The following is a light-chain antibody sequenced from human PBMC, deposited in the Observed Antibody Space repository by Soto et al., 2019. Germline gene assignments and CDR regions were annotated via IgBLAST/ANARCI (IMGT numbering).Light chain of an antibody. Sequence: EIVLTQSPGTLSLSPGERATLSCRASQSLTSSYLAWYQQKPGQAPRLLIYGASSRATGIPERFSASGSGTDFTLSISRLELEDFAVYYCQQYESSPPSYNFGRGNKLEIK. CDR1: QSLTSSY. V-gene: IGKV3-20*01. CDR3: QQYESSPPSYN. CDR2: GAS. J-gene: IGKJ2*01.